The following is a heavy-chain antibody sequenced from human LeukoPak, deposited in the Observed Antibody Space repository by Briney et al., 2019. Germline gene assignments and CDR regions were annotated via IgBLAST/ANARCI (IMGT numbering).Heavy chain of an antibody. CDR3: ARVTYSGYDHYYYYYYMDV. J-gene: IGHJ6*03. CDR1: GGSISSSSYY. CDR2: TYYRGTT. Sequence: SETLSLTCTVSGGSISSSSYYWGWIRQPPGKGLEWIGSTYYRGTTYYNPSLKSRVTISVDTSKNQFSLKLSSVTAADTAVYYCARVTYSGYDHYYYYYYMDVWGKGTTVTISS. D-gene: IGHD5-12*01. V-gene: IGHV4-39*07.